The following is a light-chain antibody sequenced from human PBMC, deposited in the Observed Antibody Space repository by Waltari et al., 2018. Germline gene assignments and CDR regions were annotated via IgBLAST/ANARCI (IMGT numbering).Light chain of an antibody. CDR1: SSNIGAGHD. CDR3: QSYDSSLSGYV. V-gene: IGLV1-40*01. Sequence: QSVLTQPPSVSGAPGQRVTISCTGSSSNIGAGHDVHWYQHLPGTAPKLLIYANNNRPSGAPDRFSGSESGTSASLAITGLQAEDEADYYCQSYDSSLSGYVFGTGTTVTVL. J-gene: IGLJ1*01. CDR2: ANN.